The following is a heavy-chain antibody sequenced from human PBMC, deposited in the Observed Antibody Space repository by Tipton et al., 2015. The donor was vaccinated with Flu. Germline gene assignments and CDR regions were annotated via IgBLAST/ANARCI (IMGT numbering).Heavy chain of an antibody. CDR3: ARSRLLRVFDY. CDR1: GGSITSTDYY. V-gene: IGHV4-39*01. CDR2: IYYTGTT. D-gene: IGHD6-25*01. Sequence: TLSLTCTVSGGSITSTDYYWGWIRQPPGKGLEWVASIYYTGTTYYTPSLQSRVAISVDTSKNQFSLKLTSVTAADTAVYYCARSRLLRVFDYWGQGTLVAVSS. J-gene: IGHJ4*02.